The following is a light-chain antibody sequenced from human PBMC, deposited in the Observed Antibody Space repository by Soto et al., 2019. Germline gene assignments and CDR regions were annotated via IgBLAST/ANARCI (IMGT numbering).Light chain of an antibody. J-gene: IGLJ2*01. CDR1: SSDVGSYNL. Sequence: QSVLTQPASVSGSPGQSITISCTGTSSDVGSYNLVSWYQLHPGKAPKLMIYEDSKRPSGVSNRFSGSKSGNTASLTISGLQAEDEADYYCCSYAGSTTVVFGGGTKLTVL. V-gene: IGLV2-23*01. CDR2: EDS. CDR3: CSYAGSTTVV.